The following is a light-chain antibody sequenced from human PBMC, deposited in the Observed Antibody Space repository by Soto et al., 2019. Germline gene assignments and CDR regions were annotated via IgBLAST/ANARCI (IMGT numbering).Light chain of an antibody. V-gene: IGKV1-5*02. CDR1: QRINSG. CDR2: DAS. Sequence: DIQMTQSPSTLSASVGDRVTIICRAGQRINSGLAWYQQTPGKAPKLLIHDASSLESGVPLRFSGTGAGTDFTLTISSLQSDDFATYYCQQYDSYPLTFGGGTKVEIK. CDR3: QQYDSYPLT. J-gene: IGKJ4*01.